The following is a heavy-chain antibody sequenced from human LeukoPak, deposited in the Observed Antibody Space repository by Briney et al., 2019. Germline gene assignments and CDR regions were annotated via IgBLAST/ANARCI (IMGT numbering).Heavy chain of an antibody. V-gene: IGHV4-39*01. CDR3: ARSHDYGDNYCDY. CDR1: AGSSSSSSYY. Sequence: SETLSLTCTVSAGSSSSSSYYWGWIRQAPGKGLEWIGSIYYSGSTYYNPSLKSRVTISVDTSKNQFSLKLTSVTAADTALYYCARSHDYGDNYCDYWGQGTLVTVSS. CDR2: IYYSGST. J-gene: IGHJ4*02. D-gene: IGHD4-17*01.